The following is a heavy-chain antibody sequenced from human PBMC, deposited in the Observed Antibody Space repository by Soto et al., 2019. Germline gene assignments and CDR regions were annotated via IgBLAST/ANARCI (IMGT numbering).Heavy chain of an antibody. CDR1: GGSISSGGYY. Sequence: PSETLSLTCTVSGGSISSGGYYWSWIRQHPGKGLEWIGYIYYSGSTNYNPSLKSRVTMSVDTSKNQFSLKLSSLTAADTAIYYCARANWFFDYWGQGTLVTVSS. CDR3: ARANWFFDY. J-gene: IGHJ4*02. V-gene: IGHV4-61*08. CDR2: IYYSGST. D-gene: IGHD7-27*01.